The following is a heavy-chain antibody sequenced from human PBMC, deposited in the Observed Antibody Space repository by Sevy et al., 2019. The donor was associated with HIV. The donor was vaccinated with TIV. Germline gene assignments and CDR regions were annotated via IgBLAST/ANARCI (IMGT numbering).Heavy chain of an antibody. CDR2: ICYSGST. CDR3: AREGSGITIFGDSATWFDP. Sequence: SETLSLTCTVSGGSISSYYWSWIRQPPGKGLEWIGYICYSGSTNYNPSLKSRVTISVDTSKNQFSLKLSSVTAADTAVYYCAREGSGITIFGDSATWFDPWGHGTLVTVSS. V-gene: IGHV4-59*01. D-gene: IGHD3-3*01. CDR1: GGSISSYY. J-gene: IGHJ5*02.